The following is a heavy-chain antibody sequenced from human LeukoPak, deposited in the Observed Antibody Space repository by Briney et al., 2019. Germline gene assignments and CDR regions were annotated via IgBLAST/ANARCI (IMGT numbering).Heavy chain of an antibody. D-gene: IGHD4-17*01. J-gene: IGHJ4*02. V-gene: IGHV3-30-3*01. CDR1: GFTFSDYA. Sequence: GGSLRLSCAASGFTFSDYAMYWVRQAPGKGLEWVAQISYDGSNKYYADSVKGRFTISRDNSKNTLSLHMNSLRAEDTSLYYCAKDRAAGAVTTYDSWGRGTLVTVSS. CDR2: ISYDGSNK. CDR3: AKDRAAGAVTTYDS.